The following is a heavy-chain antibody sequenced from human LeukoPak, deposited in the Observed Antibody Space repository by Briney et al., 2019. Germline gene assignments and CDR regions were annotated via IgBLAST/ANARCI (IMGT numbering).Heavy chain of an antibody. CDR1: GFTFSSYS. CDR3: ARDLNGDYAFDY. CDR2: ISSSSSYI. D-gene: IGHD4-17*01. J-gene: IGHJ4*02. V-gene: IGHV3-21*01. Sequence: GGSLRLSCAASGFTFSSYSMNWVRQAPGKGLEWVSSISSSSSYICYADSVKGRFTISRDNAKNSLYLQMNSLRAEDTAVYYCARDLNGDYAFDYWGQGTLVTVSS.